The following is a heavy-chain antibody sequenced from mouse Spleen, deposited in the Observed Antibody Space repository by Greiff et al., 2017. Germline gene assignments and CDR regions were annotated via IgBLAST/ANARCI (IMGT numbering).Heavy chain of an antibody. J-gene: IGHJ4*01. CDR2: ISGGGSYT. CDR3: ARQVESYYAMDY. V-gene: IGHV5-9-2*01. CDR1: GFTFSSYG. Sequence: EVMLVESGGGLVKPGGSLKLSCAASGFTFSSYGMSWVRQTPEKRLEWVATISGGGSYTYYPDSVKGRFTISRDNAKNNLYLQMSSLRSEDTALYYCARQVESYYAMDYWGQGTSVTVSS.